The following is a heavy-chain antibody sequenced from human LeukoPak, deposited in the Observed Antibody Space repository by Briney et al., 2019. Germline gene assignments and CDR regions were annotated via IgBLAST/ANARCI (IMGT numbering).Heavy chain of an antibody. J-gene: IGHJ2*01. CDR2: IIPIFGTS. D-gene: IGHD3-16*02. CDR3: ARVAAVIPPWYFDL. CDR1: GGIITNYA. V-gene: IGHV1-69*06. Sequence: SVKVSCKTSGGIITNYAISWVRQAPGQGLEWVGVIIPIFGTSNYAQKFQGRVTITADKSTNTAYMELSSLRSEDTAVYYCARVAAVIPPWYFDLWGRGTLVTVSS.